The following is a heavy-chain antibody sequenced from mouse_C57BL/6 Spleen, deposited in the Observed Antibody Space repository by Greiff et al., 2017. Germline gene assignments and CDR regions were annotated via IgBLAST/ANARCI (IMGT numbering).Heavy chain of an antibody. CDR2: IDPSDSYT. J-gene: IGHJ2*01. D-gene: IGHD3-3*01. V-gene: IGHV1-69*01. CDR3: ARGRGLDY. CDR1: GYTFTSYW. Sequence: QVQLQQPGAELVMPGASMKLSCKASGYTFTSYWMHWVKQRPGQGLEWIGEIDPSDSYTNYNQKFKGKSTLTVDKSSSTAYMQLSSLTSEDSAVYYCARGRGLDYWGQGTTLTVSS.